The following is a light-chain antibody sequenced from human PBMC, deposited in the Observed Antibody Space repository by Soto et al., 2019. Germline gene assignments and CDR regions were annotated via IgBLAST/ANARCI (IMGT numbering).Light chain of an antibody. V-gene: IGKV1-6*01. CDR1: QGIRND. CDR2: AAS. CDR3: LQDYNYPLMYT. Sequence: AIQMTQSPSSLSASVGDRVTITCRASQGIRNDLGWYQQKPGKAPKLLIYAASSLQSGVPSRFSGSGSGTDFTLTISSLQPEDFATYYCLQDYNYPLMYTFGRGTKLEIK. J-gene: IGKJ2*01.